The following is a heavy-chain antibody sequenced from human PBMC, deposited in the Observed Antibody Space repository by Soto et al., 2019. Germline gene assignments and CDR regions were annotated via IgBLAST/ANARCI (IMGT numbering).Heavy chain of an antibody. V-gene: IGHV3-23*01. J-gene: IGHJ6*03. Sequence: EVQLLESGGGLVQPGGSLRLSCAASGFTFSSYAMSWVRQAPGKGLEWVSAISGSGGSTYYADSVKGRFTISRDNSKSTLYLQMNSLRAEDTDVYYCAKGYDFWSGNYYYYMYVWGKGTTVTVSS. D-gene: IGHD3-3*01. CDR2: ISGSGGST. CDR3: AKGYDFWSGNYYYYMYV. CDR1: GFTFSSYA.